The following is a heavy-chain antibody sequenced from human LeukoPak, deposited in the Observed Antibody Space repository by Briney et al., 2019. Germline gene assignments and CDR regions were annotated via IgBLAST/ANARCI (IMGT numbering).Heavy chain of an antibody. J-gene: IGHJ4*02. V-gene: IGHV3-23*01. CDR2: ISGSGGST. CDR1: GFTFSSYA. Sequence: GGSLRLSCAASGFTFSSYAMSWVRQAPGKGLEWVSAISGSGGSTYYADSVKGRFTISRDNSKNTLYLQMNSLRAEDTAVYYCANGGSRGYSKDWGQGTLVTVSS. CDR3: ANGGSRGYSKD. D-gene: IGHD1-26*01.